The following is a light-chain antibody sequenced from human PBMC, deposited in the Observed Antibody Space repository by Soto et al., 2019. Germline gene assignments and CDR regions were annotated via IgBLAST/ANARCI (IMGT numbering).Light chain of an antibody. CDR3: IQVLQAPLS. CDR1: QSLLHSSGSNF. V-gene: IGKV2-28*01. CDR2: LGS. J-gene: IGKJ4*01. Sequence: EIVMTQSPLSLPVTPGEPASISCRSSQSLLHSSGSNFLDWYLQKTGQSPQLLIYLGSNRASGVPDRFSGSGSGTDFTLKISRVEAEDVGVYYCIQVLQAPLSFGGGTRVEIK.